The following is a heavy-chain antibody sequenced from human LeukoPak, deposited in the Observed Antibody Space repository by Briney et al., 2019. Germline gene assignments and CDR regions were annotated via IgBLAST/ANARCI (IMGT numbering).Heavy chain of an antibody. V-gene: IGHV3-30-3*01. CDR3: ARTYYDFWSGYFDY. J-gene: IGHJ4*02. CDR2: ISYDGSNK. CDR1: GFTFSSYA. Sequence: QPGGSLRLSCAASGFTFSSYAMHWVRQAPGKGLEWVAVISYDGSNKYYADSVKGRFTISRDNSKNTLYLQMNSLRAEDTAVYYCARTYYDFWSGYFDYWGQGTLVTVSS. D-gene: IGHD3-3*01.